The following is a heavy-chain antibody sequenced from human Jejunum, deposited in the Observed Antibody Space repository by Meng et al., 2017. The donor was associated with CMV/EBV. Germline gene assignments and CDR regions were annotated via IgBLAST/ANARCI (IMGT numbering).Heavy chain of an antibody. Sequence: QVQLQESGPGVVKPSETLSLAGTVSGGSFTTYYWSWIRQRAGKGLEWIGRIITSGSTNYNPSLRSRVIMSVDTSKNQFFLKLRSVTAADTAVYFCAKGYGNSFEYWGQGSQVTVSS. CDR1: GGSFTTYY. V-gene: IGHV4-4*07. J-gene: IGHJ4*02. D-gene: IGHD3-16*01. CDR2: IITSGST. CDR3: AKGYGNSFEY.